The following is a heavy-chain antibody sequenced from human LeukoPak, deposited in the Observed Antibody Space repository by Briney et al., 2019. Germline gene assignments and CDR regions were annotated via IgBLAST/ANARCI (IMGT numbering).Heavy chain of an antibody. V-gene: IGHV3-48*01. CDR1: GFTFSYYA. J-gene: IGHJ6*04. Sequence: PGGSLRLSCAASGFTFSYYAMSWVRQAPGKGLEWVSYISGSSSSIYYADSVKGRFTISRDNAKNSLYLQMNSLRAEDTAVYYCARGIPGDVWGKGTTVTVSS. CDR2: ISGSSSSI. CDR3: ARGIPGDV. D-gene: IGHD2-2*01.